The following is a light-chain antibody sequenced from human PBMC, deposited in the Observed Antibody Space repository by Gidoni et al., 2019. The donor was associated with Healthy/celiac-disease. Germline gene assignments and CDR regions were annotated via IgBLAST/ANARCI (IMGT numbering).Light chain of an antibody. CDR3: EHLNIYLPYT. Sequence: QSMQAPSFISASLGDRVTITCRASQGISSYLAWYKQKPGKAPKLLIYAASTLQSGVSSRFVCTSSLIEFTLTFGGLQPVNFAFFYYEHLNIYLPYTFGQGTKLEIK. J-gene: IGKJ2*01. V-gene: IGKV1-9*01. CDR2: AAS. CDR1: QGISSY.